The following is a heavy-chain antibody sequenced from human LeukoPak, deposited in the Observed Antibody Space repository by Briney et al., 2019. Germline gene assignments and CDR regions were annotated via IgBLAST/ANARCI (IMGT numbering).Heavy chain of an antibody. CDR2: INSDGSST. Sequence: PGGSLRLSCAASGFTFSSYWMHWVRQAPGKGLVWVSRINSDGSSTSYADSVKGRFTISRDNAKNTLYLQMSSLRAEDTAVYYCARGPPRYCSSTSCYGSDYWGQGTLVTVSS. J-gene: IGHJ4*02. CDR1: GFTFSSYW. V-gene: IGHV3-74*01. CDR3: ARGPPRYCSSTSCYGSDY. D-gene: IGHD2-2*01.